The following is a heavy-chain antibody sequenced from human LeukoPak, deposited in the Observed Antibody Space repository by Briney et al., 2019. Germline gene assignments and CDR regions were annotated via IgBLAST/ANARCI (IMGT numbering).Heavy chain of an antibody. Sequence: GGSLRLSCAASGFTFDDYAMHWVRQAPGKGLEWVSGISWNSGTIGYADSVKGRFTISRDNAKNSLYLQMNSLRDDDMALYYCARGDDGDYSWTWRGYFDYWGQGTLVTVSS. CDR3: ARGDDGDYSWTWRGYFDY. J-gene: IGHJ4*02. D-gene: IGHD4-17*01. CDR1: GFTFDDYA. V-gene: IGHV3-9*03. CDR2: ISWNSGTI.